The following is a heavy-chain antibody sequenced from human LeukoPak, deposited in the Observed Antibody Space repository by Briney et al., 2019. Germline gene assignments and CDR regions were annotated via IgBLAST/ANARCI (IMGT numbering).Heavy chain of an antibody. Sequence: GGSLRLSCAASGFTFSSYALSWVRQAPGKGPEWVSVISGSGGTTHYAESVKGRFTISRDNSKNTLYMQMNSLRAEDTAVYYCARDYHDSSGSYGVDFWGQGTLVTVSS. CDR3: ARDYHDSSGSYGVDF. J-gene: IGHJ4*02. V-gene: IGHV3-23*01. CDR1: GFTFSSYA. D-gene: IGHD3-22*01. CDR2: ISGSGGTT.